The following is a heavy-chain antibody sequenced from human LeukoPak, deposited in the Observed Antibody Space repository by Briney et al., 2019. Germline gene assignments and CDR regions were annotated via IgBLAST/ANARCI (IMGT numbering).Heavy chain of an antibody. CDR1: GFPFSSYA. Sequence: PGGSLRLSCEASGFPFSSYAMTWVRQAPGKGLEWVSSIGSDGKTHYSDSVKGRFTISRDNSKNTLYLQMNSLRAEDTAVYYCAPLTPRMATIVDYWGQGTLVTVSS. D-gene: IGHD5-24*01. J-gene: IGHJ4*02. V-gene: IGHV3-23*01. CDR2: IGSDGKT. CDR3: APLTPRMATIVDY.